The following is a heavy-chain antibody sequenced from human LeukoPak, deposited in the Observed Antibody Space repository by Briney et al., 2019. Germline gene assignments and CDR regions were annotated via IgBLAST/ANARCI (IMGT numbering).Heavy chain of an antibody. J-gene: IGHJ4*02. CDR2: ISGSGGST. Sequence: GGSLRLSCAASGFTFSSYAMSWVRQAPGKGLEWASAISGSGGSTYYADSVKGRFTISRDNSKNTLYLQMNSLRAEDTAVYYCAKGLIQLWLQLYWGQGTLVTVSS. D-gene: IGHD5-18*01. V-gene: IGHV3-23*01. CDR3: AKGLIQLWLQLY. CDR1: GFTFSSYA.